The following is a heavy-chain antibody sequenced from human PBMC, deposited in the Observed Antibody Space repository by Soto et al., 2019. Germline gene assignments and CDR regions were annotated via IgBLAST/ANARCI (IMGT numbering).Heavy chain of an antibody. J-gene: IGHJ4*02. CDR2: IDPSDSYT. CDR3: ARPAAGDHGRFDN. Sequence: GESLKISCKGSGYSFTSYWISWVRQMPGKGLEWMGRIDPSDSYTNYSPSSQGHVTISADKSISTAYLQWSSLKASDTAMYYCARPAAGDHGRFDNWGQGTLVTVSS. CDR1: GYSFTSYW. V-gene: IGHV5-10-1*01.